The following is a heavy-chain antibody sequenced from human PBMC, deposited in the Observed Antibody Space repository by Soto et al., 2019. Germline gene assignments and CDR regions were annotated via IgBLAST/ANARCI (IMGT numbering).Heavy chain of an antibody. CDR1: GFTFSSYS. CDR3: APAGGGGY. J-gene: IGHJ4*02. Sequence: VGSLRLSCAASGFTFSSYSMNWVRQAPGKGLEWASSISSSSSYIYYADSVKGRFTISRDNAKNSLYLQMNSLRAEDTAVYYCAPAGGGGYWGQGTLVTVSS. CDR2: ISSSSSYI. V-gene: IGHV3-21*01. D-gene: IGHD3-16*01.